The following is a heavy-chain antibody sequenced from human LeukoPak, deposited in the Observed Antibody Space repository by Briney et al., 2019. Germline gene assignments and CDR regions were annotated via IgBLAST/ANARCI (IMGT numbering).Heavy chain of an antibody. CDR1: GFTFSRYA. V-gene: IGHV3-23*01. CDR3: GRIAINANNGMDV. J-gene: IGHJ6*02. Sequence: GGSLRLSCAVSGFTFSRYATSWVRQAPGKGLEWVSAITGSGTGTYYEDSVKGRFTISRDNSKNTLYLQMDSLRAEDTAVYYCGRIAINANNGMDVWGQGTTVTVSS. D-gene: IGHD1/OR15-1a*01. CDR2: ITGSGTGT.